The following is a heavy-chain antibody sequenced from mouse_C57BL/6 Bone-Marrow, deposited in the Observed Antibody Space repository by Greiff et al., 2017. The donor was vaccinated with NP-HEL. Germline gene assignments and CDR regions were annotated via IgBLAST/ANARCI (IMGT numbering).Heavy chain of an antibody. CDR1: RVDFSRYW. V-gene: IGHV4-1*01. J-gene: IGHJ3*01. CDR3: ARGGLLIPFAY. CDR2: INPDSSTI. D-gene: IGHD2-1*01. Sequence: EASRVDFSRYWMSWVRRAPGKGLEWIGEINPDSSTINYAPSLKDKFIISRDNAKNTLYLQMSKVRSEDTALYYCARGGLLIPFAYWGQGTLVTVSA.